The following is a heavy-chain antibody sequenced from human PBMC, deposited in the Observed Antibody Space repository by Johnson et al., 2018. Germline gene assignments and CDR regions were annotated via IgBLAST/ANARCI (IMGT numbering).Heavy chain of an antibody. V-gene: IGHV3-23*04. CDR3: AKGVRGYLGLEYFHH. Sequence: EVQLVESGGGLVQPGGSLRLSCAASGFTFSNYAMSWVRQAPGKGLEWVSTISGSGGSTYYADSVKGRFTISRDNSQNTLSLQMNSLRAEDTAVYYCAKGVRGYLGLEYFHHWGQGTLVTVSS. CDR1: GFTFSNYA. J-gene: IGHJ1*01. CDR2: ISGSGGST. D-gene: IGHD3-22*01.